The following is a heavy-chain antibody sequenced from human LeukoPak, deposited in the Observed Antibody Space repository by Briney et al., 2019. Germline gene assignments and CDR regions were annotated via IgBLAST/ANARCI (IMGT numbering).Heavy chain of an antibody. CDR1: GYTFTSYG. J-gene: IGHJ6*03. D-gene: IGHD1-26*01. CDR2: IIPIFGTA. Sequence: ASVKVSCKASGYTFTSYGISWVRQAPGQGLEWMGGIIPIFGTANYAQKFQGRVTITTDESTSTAYMELSSLRSEDTAVYYCARGRYSGSYYNYYYYYMDVWGKGTTVTVSS. CDR3: ARGRYSGSYYNYYYYYMDV. V-gene: IGHV1-69*05.